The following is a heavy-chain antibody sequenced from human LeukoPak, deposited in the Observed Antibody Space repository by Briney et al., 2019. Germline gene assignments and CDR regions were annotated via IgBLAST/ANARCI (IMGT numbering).Heavy chain of an antibody. Sequence: PGGSLRLSCAASGFTFSSYSMNWVRQAPGKGLEWVSSISSSSSYIYYADSVKGRFTISRDNAKNSLYLQMNSLRAEDTAVYYCARVALGYYYTDAFDIWGQGTMVTVSS. CDR2: ISSSSSYI. CDR3: ARVALGYYYTDAFDI. V-gene: IGHV3-21*01. CDR1: GFTFSSYS. D-gene: IGHD3-22*01. J-gene: IGHJ3*02.